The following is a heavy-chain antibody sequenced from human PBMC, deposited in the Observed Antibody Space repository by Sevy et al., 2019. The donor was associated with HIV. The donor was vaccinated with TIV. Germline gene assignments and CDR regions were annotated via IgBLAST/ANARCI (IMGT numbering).Heavy chain of an antibody. D-gene: IGHD3-16*01. J-gene: IGHJ4*01. CDR2: VSPTSLSI. CDR1: GFSFSNYV. CDR3: AKLHSRMIPGNGALDY. V-gene: IGHV3-23*01. Sequence: GGSLRLSCTASGFSFSNYVMAWVRQAPGKGLEWVSSVSPTSLSIYYAESVKGRFTISRDNSKNTLYLQMNSLRAEDTAIYYCAKLHSRMIPGNGALDYWGRGTLVTVSS.